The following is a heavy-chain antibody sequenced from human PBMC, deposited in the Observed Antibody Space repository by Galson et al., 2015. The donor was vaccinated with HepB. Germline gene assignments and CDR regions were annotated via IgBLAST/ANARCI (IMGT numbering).Heavy chain of an antibody. CDR3: AREDYDFWSGYYTGWFDP. J-gene: IGHJ5*02. Sequence: SVKVSCKASGYTFTSYGISWVRQAPGQGLEWMGIINPSGGSTSYAQKFQGRVTMTRDTSTSTVYMELSSLRSEDTAVYYCAREDYDFWSGYYTGWFDPWGQGTLVTVSS. CDR1: GYTFTSYG. D-gene: IGHD3-3*01. CDR2: INPSGGST. V-gene: IGHV1-46*01.